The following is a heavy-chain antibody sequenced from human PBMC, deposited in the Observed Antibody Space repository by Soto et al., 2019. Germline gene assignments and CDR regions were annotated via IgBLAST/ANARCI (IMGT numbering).Heavy chain of an antibody. CDR2: LNAGNGNT. V-gene: IGHV1-3*01. Sequence: QVQLVRSGAEVKKPGASVKVSCKASGYTFTSYAMHWVRQAPGQRLGWMGWLNAGNGNTKYSQKFQARVPVTRDTSESTASMELSSLRSEDTAVYYWASSWEGLAAACRLSGIGNQFDYWGQGTLVTVSS. CDR3: ASSWEGLAAACRLSGIGNQFDY. J-gene: IGHJ4*02. D-gene: IGHD6-13*01. CDR1: GYTFTSYA.